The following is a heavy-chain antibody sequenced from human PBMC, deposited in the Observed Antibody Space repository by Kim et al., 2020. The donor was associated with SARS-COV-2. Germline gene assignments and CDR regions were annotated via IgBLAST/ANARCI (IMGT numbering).Heavy chain of an antibody. D-gene: IGHD3-16*01. CDR1: GYTFSTSG. CDR3: ARGGGSYWYVDY. CDR2: ITVYNGNT. Sequence: ASVKVSCKTSGYTFSTSGVSWVRQAPGQGLEWMGWITVYNGNTNYAQKLQGRVTMTTDTSTSTAYMELRSLTSDDPAVYYCARGGGSYWYVDYWGQGTLV. J-gene: IGHJ4*02. V-gene: IGHV1-18*01.